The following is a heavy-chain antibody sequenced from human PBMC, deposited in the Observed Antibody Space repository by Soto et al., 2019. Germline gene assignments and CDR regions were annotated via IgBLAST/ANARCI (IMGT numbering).Heavy chain of an antibody. J-gene: IGHJ6*02. CDR2: ISYDGSNK. CDR1: GFTFSSYG. D-gene: IGHD2-2*01. CDR3: AKDLRGDIVVVPAAITYGMDV. Sequence: QVQLVESGGGVVQPGRSLRLSCAASGFTFSSYGMHWVRQAPGKGLEWVAVISYDGSNKYYADSVKGRFTISRDNSKNTLYLQMNSLRAEETAVYYCAKDLRGDIVVVPAAITYGMDVWGQGTTVTVSS. V-gene: IGHV3-30*18.